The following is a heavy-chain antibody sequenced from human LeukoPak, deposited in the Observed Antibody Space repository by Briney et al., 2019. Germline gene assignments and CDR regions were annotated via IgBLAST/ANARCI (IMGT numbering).Heavy chain of an antibody. CDR2: ISSSSSYI. CDR3: ARDPREDYYDSSGYYLWYSDY. D-gene: IGHD3-22*01. CDR1: GFTFSSYS. V-gene: IGHV3-21*01. Sequence: GGSLRLSCAASGFTFSSYSRNWVRQAPGKGLEWVSSISSSSSYIYYADSVKGRFTISRDNAKNSLYLQMDSLRAEDTAVYYCARDPREDYYDSSGYYLWYSDYWGQGTLVTVSS. J-gene: IGHJ4*02.